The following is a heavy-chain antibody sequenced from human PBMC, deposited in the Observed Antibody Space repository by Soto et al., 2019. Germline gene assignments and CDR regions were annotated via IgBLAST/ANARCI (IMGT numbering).Heavy chain of an antibody. D-gene: IGHD6-19*01. CDR1: GGSFSGYY. CDR2: INHSGST. Sequence: PSETLSLTCAVYGGSFSGYYWSWIRQPPGQGLEWIGEINHSGSTNYNPSLKSRVTISVDTSKNQFSLKLSSVTAADTAVYYCARGVEERGYSSGWYGRGNWFDPWGQGTLVTVSS. CDR3: ARGVEERGYSSGWYGRGNWFDP. V-gene: IGHV4-34*01. J-gene: IGHJ5*02.